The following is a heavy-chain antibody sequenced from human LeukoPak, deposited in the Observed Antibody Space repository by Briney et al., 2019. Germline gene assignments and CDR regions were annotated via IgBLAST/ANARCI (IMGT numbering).Heavy chain of an antibody. D-gene: IGHD3-10*01. Sequence: SVKVSCKASGGTFSSYAISWVRQAPGQGLEWMGRIIPILGIANYAQKFQGRVTMTRDTSTSTVYMELSSLRSEDTAVYYCAGGGSGSYRCFDLWGRGTLVTVSS. CDR2: IIPILGIA. V-gene: IGHV1-69*04. J-gene: IGHJ2*01. CDR3: AGGGSGSYRCFDL. CDR1: GGTFSSYA.